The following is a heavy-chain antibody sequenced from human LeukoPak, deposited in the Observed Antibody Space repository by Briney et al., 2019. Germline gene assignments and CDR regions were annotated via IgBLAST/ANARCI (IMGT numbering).Heavy chain of an antibody. CDR3: ARDLMPDSSGWLTYFDY. Sequence: GGSLRLSCAASGFTFSSYAMHWVRQAPGKGLEWVAVISYDGSNKYYADSVKGRFTISRDNSKNTLSVQMNSQRAEDTAVYYCARDLMPDSSGWLTYFDYWGQGTLVTVSS. V-gene: IGHV3-30*04. CDR1: GFTFSSYA. CDR2: ISYDGSNK. J-gene: IGHJ4*02. D-gene: IGHD6-19*01.